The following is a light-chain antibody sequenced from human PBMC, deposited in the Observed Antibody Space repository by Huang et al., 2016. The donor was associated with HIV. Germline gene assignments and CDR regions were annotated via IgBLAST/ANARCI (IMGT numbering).Light chain of an antibody. CDR1: QSVSSN. Sequence: EIVMTQSPATLSVSPGERATLSCRASQSVSSNFSWYQQQPGQAPRLLIYGASTRATGIAARFRGSGCGTEFTLTISSLQSEDFAVYCCQQYNNWPPITFGQGTRLEIK. J-gene: IGKJ5*01. V-gene: IGKV3-15*01. CDR3: QQYNNWPPIT. CDR2: GAS.